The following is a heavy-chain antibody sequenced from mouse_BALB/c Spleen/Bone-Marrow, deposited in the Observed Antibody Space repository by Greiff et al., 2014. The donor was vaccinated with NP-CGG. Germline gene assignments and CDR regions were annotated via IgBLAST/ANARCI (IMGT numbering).Heavy chain of an antibody. CDR2: IDPYNGGS. Sequence: EVQLQQSGPELVKPGASVKVSCKASGYSFTDYNMHWVKQSHGKSLEWIGYIDPYNGGSSYNQKFKGKATLTVDKSSSTAFMHLNSQTSEDSEVNYCASYHSSGYAMDYWGQGTSVTVSS. J-gene: IGHJ4*01. CDR3: ASYHSSGYAMDY. V-gene: IGHV1S135*01. D-gene: IGHD3-1*01. CDR1: GYSFTDYN.